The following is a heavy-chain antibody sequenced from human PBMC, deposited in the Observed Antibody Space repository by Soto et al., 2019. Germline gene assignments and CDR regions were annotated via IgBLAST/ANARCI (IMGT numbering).Heavy chain of an antibody. J-gene: IGHJ5*02. D-gene: IGHD1-1*01. CDR3: VRDGTKTLRDWFDP. CDR1: GGSVSDKTYY. Sequence: PSETLSLTCSVPGGSVSDKTYYWSWIRQRPGKRLEWIGRIYATGTTDYNPSLKSRVMMSVDTSKKQFSLKLRSVTAADTAVYYCVRDGTKTLRDWFDPWGQGISVTVSS. CDR2: IYATGTT. V-gene: IGHV4-61*01.